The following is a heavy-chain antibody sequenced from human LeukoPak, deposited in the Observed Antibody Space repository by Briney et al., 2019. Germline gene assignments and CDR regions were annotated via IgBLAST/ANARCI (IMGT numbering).Heavy chain of an antibody. J-gene: IGHJ4*02. Sequence: SETFSLTSSVHVGSATGYNWCSITEPPGKGLEWIGEINHSGTTNYNPPLKSRVTMSLDTSKNQFSLRLNAVTAADTAVYYCARVPLRFLEPFDYWGQGTLVTVSS. CDR2: INHSGTT. V-gene: IGHV4-34*01. D-gene: IGHD3-3*01. CDR3: ARVPLRFLEPFDY. CDR1: VGSATGYN.